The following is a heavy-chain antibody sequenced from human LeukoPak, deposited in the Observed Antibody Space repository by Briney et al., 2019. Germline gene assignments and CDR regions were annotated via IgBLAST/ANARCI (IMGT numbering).Heavy chain of an antibody. CDR3: ARADWDTAMIDY. CDR1: GFTFSSYG. Sequence: GGSLRLSCAASGFTFSSYGMSWVRQAPGKGLEWVSTINGSGGATYYADSVKGRFTISRDNAKNTLYLQMNSLRAEDTAVYYCARADWDTAMIDYWGQGTLVTVSS. J-gene: IGHJ4*02. CDR2: INGSGGAT. V-gene: IGHV3-23*01. D-gene: IGHD5-18*01.